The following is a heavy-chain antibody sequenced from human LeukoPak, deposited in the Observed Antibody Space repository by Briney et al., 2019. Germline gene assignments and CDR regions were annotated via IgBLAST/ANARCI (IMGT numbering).Heavy chain of an antibody. CDR1: GFPVISNY. J-gene: IGHJ4*02. CDR3: AKAAGNYYCFDY. Sequence: LPCYAAGFPVISNYMSWAGRPPGKGLEGVAAITGSGGSTHYADSVKGRFTISRDNSKNTLYLQMNSLRDEDTAVYYCAKAAGNYYCFDYWGQGTLVTVS. V-gene: IGHV3-23*01. CDR2: ITGSGGST. D-gene: IGHD1-7*01.